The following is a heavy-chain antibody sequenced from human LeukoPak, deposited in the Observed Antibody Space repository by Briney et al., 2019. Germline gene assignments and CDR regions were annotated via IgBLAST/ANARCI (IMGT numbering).Heavy chain of an antibody. Sequence: PGGSLRLSCAASGFTFSSYWIHWVRQAPGKGLVWVSDINSDGSRTNYADSVKGRFTISRDNAKNTLYLQMNSLRAEDTAVYYCARDQRYCSSSSCPWEPFYYWGQGTLVTVSS. J-gene: IGHJ4*02. D-gene: IGHD2-2*01. CDR1: GFTFSSYW. CDR2: INSDGSRT. V-gene: IGHV3-74*01. CDR3: ARDQRYCSSSSCPWEPFYY.